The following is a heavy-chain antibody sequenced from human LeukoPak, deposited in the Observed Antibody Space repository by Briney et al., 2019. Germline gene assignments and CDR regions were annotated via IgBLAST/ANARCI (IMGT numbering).Heavy chain of an antibody. CDR2: ISAYNGNT. V-gene: IGHV1-18*01. CDR1: GYTFTSYG. D-gene: IGHD3-22*01. CDR3: ARDLPTRDYYDSSGYYRY. Sequence: GASVKVSCKASGYTFTSYGISWVRQAPGQGLEWMGWISAYNGNTNYAQKLQGRVTMTTDTSTSTAYTELRSLRSDDTAVYYCARDLPTRDYYDSSGYYRYWGQGTLVTVSS. J-gene: IGHJ4*02.